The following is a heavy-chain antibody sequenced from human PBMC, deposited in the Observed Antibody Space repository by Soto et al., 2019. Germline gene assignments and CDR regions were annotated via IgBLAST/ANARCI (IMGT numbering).Heavy chain of an antibody. V-gene: IGHV3-66*01. CDR3: ARMGVIPFYYYGMDV. CDR2: IYSGGST. D-gene: IGHD3-16*02. J-gene: IGHJ6*02. Sequence: EVQLVESGGGLVQPGGSLRLSCAASGFTVSSNYMSWVRQAPGKGLEWVSVIYSGGSTYYADSVKGRFTISRDNSKNTLYLPMNSLRAEDTAVYYCARMGVIPFYYYGMDVWGQGTTVTVSS. CDR1: GFTVSSNY.